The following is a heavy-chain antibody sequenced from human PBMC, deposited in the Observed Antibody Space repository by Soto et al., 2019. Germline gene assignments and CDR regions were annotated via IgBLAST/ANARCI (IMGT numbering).Heavy chain of an antibody. D-gene: IGHD3-16*01. Sequence: GSLRRSCVASGFTFSTYAMPWVRQAPGSGLEWVSAISGSGGTTYYADSVKGRFTASRDNSKNTLYLQMNSLRAEDTAVYSCAKGRLYSTAYHLPYYFDYWGQGTLVTVSS. CDR2: ISGSGGTT. J-gene: IGHJ4*02. CDR1: GFTFSTYA. CDR3: AKGRLYSTAYHLPYYFDY. V-gene: IGHV3-23*01.